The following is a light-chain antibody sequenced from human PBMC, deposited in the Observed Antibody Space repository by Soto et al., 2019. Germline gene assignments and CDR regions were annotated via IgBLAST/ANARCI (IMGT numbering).Light chain of an antibody. CDR2: AAS. V-gene: IGKV1-12*01. Sequence: DIQMTQSPYSVSASVGDRDTITCRASQGISRWLAWYQQKPGNAPKLLIYAASSLQSGVPSRFSGSGSGTDFTLTISSLQPEDFATYYCHQTNSFPLTFGGGTKVEIK. CDR1: QGISRW. CDR3: HQTNSFPLT. J-gene: IGKJ4*01.